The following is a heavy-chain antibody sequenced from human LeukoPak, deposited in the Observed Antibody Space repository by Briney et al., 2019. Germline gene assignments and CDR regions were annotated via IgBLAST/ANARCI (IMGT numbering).Heavy chain of an antibody. CDR2: ISSSSSYI. V-gene: IGHV3-21*01. CDR1: GFTFSSYS. D-gene: IGHD5-24*01. CDR3: ARDRLATSYYYGMDV. Sequence: GGSLRLSCAASGFTFSSYSVNWVRQAPGKGLEWVSSISSSSSYIYYADSVKGRFTISRDNAKNSLYLQMNSLRAEDTAVYYCARDRLATSYYYGMDVWGQGTTVTVSS. J-gene: IGHJ6*02.